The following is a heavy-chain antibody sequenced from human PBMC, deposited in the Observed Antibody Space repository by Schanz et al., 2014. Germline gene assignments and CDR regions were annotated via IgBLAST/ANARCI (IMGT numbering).Heavy chain of an antibody. CDR2: ISYGTSYI. CDR1: GFNFSSYS. J-gene: IGHJ6*02. Sequence: EVQLLESGGGVVQPGRSLRLSCAASGFNFSSYSLNWVRQAPGKGLEWVSSISYGTSYIYYAESVKGRFTISRDNAKNSLFLQMNSLRAEDTAVYYCLAPDYGMDVWGQGTTVTVSS. CDR3: LAPDYGMDV. V-gene: IGHV3-21*01.